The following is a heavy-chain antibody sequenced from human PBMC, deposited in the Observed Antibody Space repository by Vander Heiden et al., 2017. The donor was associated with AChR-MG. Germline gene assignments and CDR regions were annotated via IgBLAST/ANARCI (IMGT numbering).Heavy chain of an antibody. Sequence: QVQLVQSGAEVKKPGASVKVSCKASGYTFTGYYMHWVRQAPGQGLEWMGWINPNSGGTNYAQKLQGWVTMTRDTSISTAYMELSRLRSDDTAVYYCARAVAAAGRYYYGMDVWGQGTTVTVSS. V-gene: IGHV1-2*04. CDR1: GYTFTGYY. CDR2: INPNSGGT. J-gene: IGHJ6*02. CDR3: ARAVAAAGRYYYGMDV. D-gene: IGHD6-13*01.